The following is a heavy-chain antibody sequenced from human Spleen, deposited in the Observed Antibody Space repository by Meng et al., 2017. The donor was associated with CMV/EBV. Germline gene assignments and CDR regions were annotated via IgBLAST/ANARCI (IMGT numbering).Heavy chain of an antibody. CDR3: AKGRASGIYSPGDY. CDR2: ISVSGGTA. J-gene: IGHJ4*02. V-gene: IGHV3-23*01. Sequence: GESLKISCAASGFSLSNYGMSWVRQAPGKGLEWVSAISVSGGTAYYADFVKGRFIISKDNSKNTLYLQMDSLRADDTALYYCAKGRASGIYSPGDYWGQGTLVTVSS. D-gene: IGHD1-26*01. CDR1: GFSLSNYG.